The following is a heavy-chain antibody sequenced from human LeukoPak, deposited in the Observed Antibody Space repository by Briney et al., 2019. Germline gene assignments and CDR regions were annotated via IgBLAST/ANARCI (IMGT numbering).Heavy chain of an antibody. CDR3: ARYTNSWSALMGIDY. D-gene: IGHD6-13*01. V-gene: IGHV4-39*01. CDR2: IYYGGST. Sequence: SVTLSLTCTVSGGSISFRGYYWGWIRQPPGKGLEWIGTIYYGGSTYYNPSLKSRVTISVDTSRNQLSLKLSSVTAADTAVYYCARYTNSWSALMGIDYWGQGTLVTVSS. CDR1: GGSISFRGYY. J-gene: IGHJ4*02.